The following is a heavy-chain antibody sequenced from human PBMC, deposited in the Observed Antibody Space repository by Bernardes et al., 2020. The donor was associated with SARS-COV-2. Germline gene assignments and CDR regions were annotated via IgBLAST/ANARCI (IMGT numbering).Heavy chain of an antibody. CDR2: VYFRGTT. J-gene: IGHJ4*02. D-gene: IGHD1-1*01. V-gene: IGHV4-59*01. CDR1: GGSMRSYY. CDR3: ARDARHNEAYFFDK. Sequence: SETLSLTCTVSGGSMRSYYWNWIRQSPGRGLEWIGNVYFRGTTNYNPSLKNRVSISLDTSRNRFSLKLTSLTAADTATYFCARDARHNEAYFFDKWGQGTPVTVSS.